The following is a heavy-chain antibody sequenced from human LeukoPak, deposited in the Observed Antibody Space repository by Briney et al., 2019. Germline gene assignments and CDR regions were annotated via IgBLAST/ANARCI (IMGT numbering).Heavy chain of an antibody. D-gene: IGHD4-17*01. CDR1: GDAFNGYY. CDR3: AREGTFDFGDYTAFDL. V-gene: IGHV1-2*02. J-gene: IGHJ3*01. Sequence: ASVKVSCKASGDAFNGYYMHWVRQAPGQGLEWMGWINPNSGGTKYAQKFQGRITMARDTSTNTDYMELSRVRSDDTAVYYCAREGTFDFGDYTAFDLWDQGTMVTVSS. CDR2: INPNSGGT.